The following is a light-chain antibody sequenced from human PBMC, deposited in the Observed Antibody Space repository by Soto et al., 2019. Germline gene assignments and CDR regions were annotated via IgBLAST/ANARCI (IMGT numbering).Light chain of an antibody. V-gene: IGKV3-20*01. Sequence: EIVLPQSPGTLSLSPGQRATLSCRASQSVSSSSLAWYQQRPGQAPRLLIYGASRRATGIPDRFSGSASGTDFTLTISRLEPEDFAVYYCQHYGASPKSTFGQGTKLEIK. CDR2: GAS. J-gene: IGKJ2*01. CDR3: QHYGASPKST. CDR1: QSVSSSS.